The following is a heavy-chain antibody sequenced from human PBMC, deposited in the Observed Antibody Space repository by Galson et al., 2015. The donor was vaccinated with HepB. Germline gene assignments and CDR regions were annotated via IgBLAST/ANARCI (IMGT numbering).Heavy chain of an antibody. CDR1: GYSFTSYW. CDR3: ARQNYDILTGYIYGDD. Sequence: VKKPGESLRISCKGSGYSFTSYWIGWVRQMPGKGLEWMGITYPGDSDTRYSPSFQGQVTISADKSISTAYLQWSSLKASDTAMYYCARQNYDILTGYIYGDDWGQGTLVTVSS. CDR2: TYPGDSDT. D-gene: IGHD3-9*01. J-gene: IGHJ4*02. V-gene: IGHV5-51*01.